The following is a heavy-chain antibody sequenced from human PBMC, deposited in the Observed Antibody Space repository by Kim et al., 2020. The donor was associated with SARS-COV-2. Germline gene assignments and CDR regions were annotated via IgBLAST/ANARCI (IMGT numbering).Heavy chain of an antibody. Sequence: GGSLRLSCAASGFTFSSYAMSWVRQAPGKGLEWVSAISGSGGSTYYADSVKGRFTISRDNSKNTLYLQMNSLRAEDTAVYYCAKGGADYGDYYYYGMDVWGQGTTVTVSS. V-gene: IGHV3-23*01. J-gene: IGHJ6*02. CDR3: AKGGADYGDYYYYGMDV. D-gene: IGHD4-17*01. CDR2: ISGSGGST. CDR1: GFTFSSYA.